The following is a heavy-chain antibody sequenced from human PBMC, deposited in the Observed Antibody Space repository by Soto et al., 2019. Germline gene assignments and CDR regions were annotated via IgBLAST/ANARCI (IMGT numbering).Heavy chain of an antibody. Sequence: GGSLRLSCAASGFTFSRYAMSWVRQAAGKGLEWVSAISGSGGSTYYADSEKGRFTISTDNSKNTLYLQMNSLRAEDTAVYYCAKAYGDYVDYWGQGTLVTVSS. CDR1: GFTFSRYA. CDR2: ISGSGGST. V-gene: IGHV3-23*01. CDR3: AKAYGDYVDY. D-gene: IGHD4-17*01. J-gene: IGHJ4*02.